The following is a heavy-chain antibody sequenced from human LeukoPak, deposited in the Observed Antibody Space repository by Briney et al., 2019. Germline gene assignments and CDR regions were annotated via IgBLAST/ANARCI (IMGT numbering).Heavy chain of an antibody. J-gene: IGHJ4*02. D-gene: IGHD3-22*01. Sequence: GSLRLSCAASGFTFDDYAMHWVRQAPGKGLEWVSLISGDGGSTYYADSVKGRFTISRDNSKNSLYLQMNSLRTEDTALYYCAKSEYYYDSSGYYSGYFDYWGQGTLVTVSS. CDR1: GFTFDDYA. CDR2: ISGDGGST. V-gene: IGHV3-43*02. CDR3: AKSEYYYDSSGYYSGYFDY.